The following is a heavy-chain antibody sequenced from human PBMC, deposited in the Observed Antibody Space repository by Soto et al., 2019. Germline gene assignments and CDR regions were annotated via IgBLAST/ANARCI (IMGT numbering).Heavy chain of an antibody. J-gene: IGHJ4*02. Sequence: GGSLRLSCAASGFTFSSYAMSWVRQAPGKGLEWGLAISGSGGSTYYADPVKGRVTISRDTSKNTLYLQMNSLRAEDTAVYYCAKDTGGSGRHADFDYWGQGTLVTVSS. V-gene: IGHV3-23*01. D-gene: IGHD3-16*01. CDR1: GFTFSSYA. CDR3: AKDTGGSGRHADFDY. CDR2: ISGSGGST.